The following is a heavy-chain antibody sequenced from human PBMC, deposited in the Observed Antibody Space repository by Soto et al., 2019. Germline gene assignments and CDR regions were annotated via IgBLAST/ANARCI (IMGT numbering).Heavy chain of an antibody. V-gene: IGHV4-59*01. D-gene: IGHD3-10*01. CDR1: GGSIGSYY. CDR2: IYESGST. J-gene: IGHJ6*02. Sequence: SETLSLTCTVSGGSIGSYYWSWIRQPPGKGLEWIGYIYESGSTNSNPSLQSRVTISVDTSKNQFYLNLSPVTAADTATYYCARARITLVREIIKYNMDIWGLGTTVTVSS. CDR3: ARARITLVREIIKYNMDI.